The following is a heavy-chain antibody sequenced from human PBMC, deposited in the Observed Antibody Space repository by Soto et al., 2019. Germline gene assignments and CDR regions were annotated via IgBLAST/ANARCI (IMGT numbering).Heavy chain of an antibody. CDR3: ARGGSLNWYFDL. Sequence: EVQLVESGGGLVQPGGSLRLSCEASGFTFSSYWMHWVRQAPGKGLVWVSRINSDGSSTSYADSVKGRFTISRDNAKNTLYLQMNSLSAEDTAVYYCARGGSLNWYFDLWGRGTLVTVSS. D-gene: IGHD1-26*01. CDR2: INSDGSST. V-gene: IGHV3-74*01. CDR1: GFTFSSYW. J-gene: IGHJ2*01.